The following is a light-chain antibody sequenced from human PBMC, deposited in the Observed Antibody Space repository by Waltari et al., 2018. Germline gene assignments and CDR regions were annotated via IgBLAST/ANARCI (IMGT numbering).Light chain of an antibody. CDR1: QSVSTY. CDR2: DAY. V-gene: IGKV3-11*01. J-gene: IGKJ2*01. CDR3: QQRSSWPRT. Sequence: EIVLTQSPATLSLSPGERATPSCRASQSVSTYLAWYQQKPGQAPRLLNFDAYYRATGIPVRFSGSGSGTDFTLTISSLEPEDFAVYYCQQRSSWPRTFGQGTKLEIK.